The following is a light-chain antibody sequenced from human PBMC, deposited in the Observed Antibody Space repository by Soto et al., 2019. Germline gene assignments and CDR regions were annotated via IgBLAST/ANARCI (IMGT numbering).Light chain of an antibody. J-gene: IGLJ1*01. Sequence: QSVLTQPPSVSGAPGQRVTISCTGSNSNIGAGFDVHWYQQLPGTAPKLLIFGNNNRPSGVPDRFSVSKSGTSASLAISDLQAADEADYYCQTYGSSLSGYVFGTGTKLTVL. CDR2: GNN. V-gene: IGLV1-40*01. CDR3: QTYGSSLSGYV. CDR1: NSNIGAGFD.